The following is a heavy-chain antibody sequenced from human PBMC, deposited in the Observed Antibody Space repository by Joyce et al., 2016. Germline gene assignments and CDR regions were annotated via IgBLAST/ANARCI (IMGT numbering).Heavy chain of an antibody. V-gene: IGHV4-34*01. J-gene: IGHJ3*01. CDR1: GGSLVNDY. CDR2: INHIRST. CDR3: ARQGRSGDYYYGFDV. D-gene: IGHD3-22*01. Sequence: QVHLQQWGAGLLKPSETLSLTCTVHGGSLVNDYWTWIRQSPDKGLEWIGEINHIRSTTYNPSFKSRVIISVDTSKIEFSLNLTSVTAADRAVYYCARQGRSGDYYYGFDVWGPGTTVSVSS.